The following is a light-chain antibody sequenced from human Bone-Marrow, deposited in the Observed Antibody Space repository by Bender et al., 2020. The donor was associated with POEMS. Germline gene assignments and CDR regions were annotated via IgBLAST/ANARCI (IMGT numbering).Light chain of an antibody. CDR2: EVT. V-gene: IGLV2-23*02. CDR1: GSDVGGYHL. Sequence: QSALTQPASLSGSPGQSVTISCTGTGSDVGGYHLVSWYQQHPGKAPKLMIYEVTKRPSGISDRFSGSKSGYTASLTLSGLQAEDEADYYCCSYAGSKKYVIFGGGTKLTVL. J-gene: IGLJ2*01. CDR3: CSYAGSKKYVI.